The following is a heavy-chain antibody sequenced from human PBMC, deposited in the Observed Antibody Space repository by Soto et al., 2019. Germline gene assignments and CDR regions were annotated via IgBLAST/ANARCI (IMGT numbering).Heavy chain of an antibody. CDR2: MNPNSGNT. CDR3: ARARIMAPSTDTGFDP. J-gene: IGHJ5*02. CDR1: GYTFTSYD. D-gene: IGHD2-15*01. Sequence: ASVKVSCKASGYTFTSYDINWVRQATGQGLEWMGWMNPNSGNTGYAQKFQGRVTMTRNTSISTAYMELSSLRSEDTAVYYCARARIMAPSTDTGFDPWGQGTLVTVSS. V-gene: IGHV1-8*01.